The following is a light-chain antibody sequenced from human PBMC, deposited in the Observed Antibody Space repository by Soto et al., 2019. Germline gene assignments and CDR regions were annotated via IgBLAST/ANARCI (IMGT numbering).Light chain of an antibody. J-gene: IGLJ3*02. CDR3: SSYTTSNTCL. CDR2: GVS. Sequence: QSVLTQPASVSGSPGQSITISCTGTSSDFGDYNYVSWYQQHPGKAPKLMVWGVSNRPSGVSNRFSASKSGNTASLPISGRQYEDEADYPCSSYTTSNTCLFGGGTKVTVL. V-gene: IGLV2-14*01. CDR1: SSDFGDYNY.